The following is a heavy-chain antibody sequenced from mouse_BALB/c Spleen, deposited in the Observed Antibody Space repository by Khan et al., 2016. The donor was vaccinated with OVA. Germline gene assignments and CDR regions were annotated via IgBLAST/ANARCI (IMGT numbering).Heavy chain of an antibody. J-gene: IGHJ3*01. CDR3: KRHGYVAWFTY. V-gene: IGHV1S135*01. D-gene: IGHD2-2*01. Sequence: EVQLQESGPELMKPGASVKISCKASGYSFTTYYIHWMMQSHGKSLEWIGYIDPFSGGTTYNQKFKGKATLTVDKSSSTAYINLSNLTSEDYAVYYRKRHGYVAWFTYWGQGTLVTVSA. CDR2: IDPFSGGT. CDR1: GYSFTTYY.